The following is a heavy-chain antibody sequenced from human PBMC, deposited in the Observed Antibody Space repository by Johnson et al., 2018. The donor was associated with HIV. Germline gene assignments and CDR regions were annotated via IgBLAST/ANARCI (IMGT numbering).Heavy chain of an antibody. Sequence: VQLVESGGGLVKPGESLRLSCAASGFSFSNAWMNWVRQAPGKGLEWVGRIKSKTDGGTTDYAAPVKGRFTLSRDDSKNTLFLQMNSLKTEDTALYYCTAPYRNACDIWGQGTMVTVSS. D-gene: IGHD1-26*01. CDR3: TAPYRNACDI. CDR2: IKSKTDGGTT. V-gene: IGHV3-15*01. CDR1: GFSFSNAW. J-gene: IGHJ3*02.